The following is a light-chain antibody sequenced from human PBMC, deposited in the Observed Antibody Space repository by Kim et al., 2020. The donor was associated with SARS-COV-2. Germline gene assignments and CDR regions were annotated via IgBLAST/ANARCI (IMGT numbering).Light chain of an antibody. CDR2: GVS. J-gene: IGLJ3*02. CDR3: SSYIRSSSYG. CDR1: SSDIGTCVL. Sequence: GQSITSSCAGTSSDIGTCVLGSWYQQHPGKATRLRIYGVSKRPSGISSRFSGSRSGNAASLTISGLQAEDEAGYCCSSYIRSSSYGFGGRTQLTV. V-gene: IGLV2-14*04.